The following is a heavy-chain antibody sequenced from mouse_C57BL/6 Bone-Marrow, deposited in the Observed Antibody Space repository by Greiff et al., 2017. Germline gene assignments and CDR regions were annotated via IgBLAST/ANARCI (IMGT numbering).Heavy chain of an antibody. V-gene: IGHV10-3*01. CDR2: IRSNSSNYAT. CDR3: VRGGLFDY. J-gene: IGHJ2*01. D-gene: IGHD3-1*01. CDR1: GFTFNTYA. Sequence: GGGLVQPKGSLKLSCAASGFTFNTYAMLWVRPAPGKGLEWVARIRSNSSNYATYYADSVKDRFTISRDDSQSMLYLQMNNLKTEDTAMYYWVRGGLFDYWGQGTTLTVSS.